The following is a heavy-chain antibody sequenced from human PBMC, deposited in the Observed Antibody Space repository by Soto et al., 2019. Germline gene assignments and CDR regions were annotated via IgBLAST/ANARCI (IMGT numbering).Heavy chain of an antibody. CDR2: ISPNGDST. D-gene: IGHD2-8*01. V-gene: IGHV3-23*01. CDR1: GFTFNNYA. Sequence: EVQLLESGGGLVQPGGSLRLACAASGFTFNNYAMNWVRQAPGRGLEWVSIISPNGDSTYYADSVKGRFTISRDNSQNTVFLLMNSLRAEDTAIYFCAKVRLTDYLGYAPHLWGQGTLVTVSS. CDR3: AKVRLTDYLGYAPHL. J-gene: IGHJ3*01.